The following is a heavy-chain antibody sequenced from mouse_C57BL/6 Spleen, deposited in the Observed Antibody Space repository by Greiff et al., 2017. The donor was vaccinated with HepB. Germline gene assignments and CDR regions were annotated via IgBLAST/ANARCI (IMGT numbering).Heavy chain of an antibody. CDR3: YRLYDGYALYYFDY. V-gene: IGHV1-54*01. Sequence: QVQLQQSGAELVRPGTSVKVSCKASGYAFTNYLIEWVKQRPGQGLEWIGVINPGSGGTNYNEKFKGKATLTADKSSSTSYMQLSSLTSEDSAVYFCYRLYDGYALYYFDYWGQGTTLTVSS. CDR2: INPGSGGT. CDR1: GYAFTNYL. J-gene: IGHJ2*01. D-gene: IGHD2-3*01.